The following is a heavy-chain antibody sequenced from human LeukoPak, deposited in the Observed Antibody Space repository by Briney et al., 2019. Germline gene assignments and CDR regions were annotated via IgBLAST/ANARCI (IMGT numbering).Heavy chain of an antibody. Sequence: SETLSLTCTVSGGSISSSSYYWGWIRQPPGKGLEWIGSIYYSGSTYYNPSLKSRVTISVDTSKNQFSLRLSSVTAADTAVYYCARRARYFDWRDNWGQGILVTVSS. V-gene: IGHV4-39*07. CDR1: GGSISSSSYY. J-gene: IGHJ4*02. CDR3: ARRARYFDWRDN. D-gene: IGHD3-9*01. CDR2: IYYSGST.